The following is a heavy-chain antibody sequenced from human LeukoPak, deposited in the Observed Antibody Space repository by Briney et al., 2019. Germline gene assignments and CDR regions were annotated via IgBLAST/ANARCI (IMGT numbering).Heavy chain of an antibody. J-gene: IGHJ4*02. D-gene: IGHD1-1*01. CDR1: GYTFENNG. CDR2: ISAYTGNT. V-gene: IGHV1-18*01. CDR3: ARAGNAWNAYHDF. Sequence: ASVKVSCKASGYTFENNGISWVRQAPGQGLEWMGWISAYTGNTNYAQNFQGRVTMTADTSASTASMELRNLRSDDTAVHYCARAGNAWNAYHDFWGQGTLVTVSS.